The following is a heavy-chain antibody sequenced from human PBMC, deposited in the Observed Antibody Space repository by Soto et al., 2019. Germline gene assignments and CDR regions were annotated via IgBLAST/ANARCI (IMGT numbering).Heavy chain of an antibody. Sequence: QVQLVQSGAEVKKPGASVKVSCKASGYTFTSYAMHWVRQAPGQRLEWMGWINAGNGNTKYSQKFQGRVTITRDTSASTAYMELSSLRSEDTAVYYCARADIVVVPAASFDYWGQGTLVTVSS. D-gene: IGHD2-2*01. CDR3: ARADIVVVPAASFDY. V-gene: IGHV1-3*01. J-gene: IGHJ4*02. CDR2: INAGNGNT. CDR1: GYTFTSYA.